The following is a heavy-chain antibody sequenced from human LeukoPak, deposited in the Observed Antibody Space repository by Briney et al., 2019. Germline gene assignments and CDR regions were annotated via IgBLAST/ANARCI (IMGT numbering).Heavy chain of an antibody. Sequence: SVKVSCKASGGTFSSYAISWVRQAPGQGLEWMGRIIPIFGIANYAQKFQGRVTITADKSTSTAYKELSSLRSEDTAVYYCARGGRYYYDSSGYYDYWGQGTLVTVSS. D-gene: IGHD3-22*01. CDR3: ARGGRYYYDSSGYYDY. CDR1: GGTFSSYA. J-gene: IGHJ4*02. V-gene: IGHV1-69*04. CDR2: IIPIFGIA.